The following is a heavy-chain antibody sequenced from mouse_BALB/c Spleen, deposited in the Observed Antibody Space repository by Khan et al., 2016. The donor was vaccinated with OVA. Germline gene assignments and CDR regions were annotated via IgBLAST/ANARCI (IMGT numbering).Heavy chain of an antibody. CDR2: ISYSGSN. Sequence: EVQLQESGPGLVKPSQSLSLTCTVTGYSITSGYGWNWIRQFPGNKLEWMGYISYSGSNNYNPSHKSRISITRNTSKNQFFLQLNSVTTEDTANYYCARTARIKYWGQGTTLTVSS. D-gene: IGHD1-2*01. V-gene: IGHV3-2*02. CDR1: GYSITSGYG. CDR3: ARTARIKY. J-gene: IGHJ2*01.